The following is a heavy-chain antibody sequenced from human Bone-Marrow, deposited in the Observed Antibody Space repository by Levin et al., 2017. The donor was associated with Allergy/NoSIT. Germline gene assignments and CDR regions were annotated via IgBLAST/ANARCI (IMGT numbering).Heavy chain of an antibody. CDR2: ISGTGGTT. J-gene: IGHJ6*02. D-gene: IGHD3-22*01. CDR3: AKANADSKDYYFPALYYSYYSGMDV. Sequence: GGSLRLSCAASGFTFSTYAMTWVRQAPGKGLEWVSGISGTGGTTDYADSVKGRFTISRDNSKNTLDLQMNSLRPEDTAVNYGAKANADSKDYYFPALYYSYYSGMDVWGQGTTVTVSS. CDR1: GFTFSTYA. V-gene: IGHV3-23*01.